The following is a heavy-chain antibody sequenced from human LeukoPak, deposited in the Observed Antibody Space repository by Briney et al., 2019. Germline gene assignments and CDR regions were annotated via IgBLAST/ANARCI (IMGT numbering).Heavy chain of an antibody. CDR1: GGTFSSYA. V-gene: IGHV1-69*05. Sequence: SVKVSCKASGGTFSSYAISWVRQAPGQGLEWMGGIIPIFGTANYAQKFQGRVTMTRDMSTSTVYTELSSLRSEDTAVYYCARDRTCSGGSCYYFDYWGQGTLVTVSS. J-gene: IGHJ4*02. CDR3: ARDRTCSGGSCYYFDY. CDR2: IIPIFGTA. D-gene: IGHD2-15*01.